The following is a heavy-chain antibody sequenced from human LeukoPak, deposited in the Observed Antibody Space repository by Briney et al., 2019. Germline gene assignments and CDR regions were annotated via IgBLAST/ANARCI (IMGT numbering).Heavy chain of an antibody. CDR1: GFTFSSYW. CDR3: ARDDSSGYSLDY. D-gene: IGHD3-22*01. J-gene: IGHJ4*02. CDR2: IKQDGSEK. Sequence: GALRLSCADSGFTFSSYWMSWVRQAPGKGLERVANIKQDGSEKYYVDSVKGRFTISRDNAKNSLYLQMNSLRAEDTAVYYCARDDSSGYSLDYWGQGTLVTVSS. V-gene: IGHV3-7*01.